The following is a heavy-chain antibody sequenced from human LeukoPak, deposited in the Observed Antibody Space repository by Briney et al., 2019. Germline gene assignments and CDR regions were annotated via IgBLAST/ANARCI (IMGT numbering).Heavy chain of an antibody. CDR2: IIPIFGTA. V-gene: IGHV1-69*13. CDR3: ARPAIYDSSGYYSFSFDY. Sequence: SVKVSCKASGGTFSSYAISWVRQAPGQGLEWMGGIIPIFGTANYAQKFQGRVTITADESTSTAYMELRSLRSDDTAVYYCARPAIYDSSGYYSFSFDYWGQGTLVTVSS. D-gene: IGHD3-22*01. CDR1: GGTFSSYA. J-gene: IGHJ4*02.